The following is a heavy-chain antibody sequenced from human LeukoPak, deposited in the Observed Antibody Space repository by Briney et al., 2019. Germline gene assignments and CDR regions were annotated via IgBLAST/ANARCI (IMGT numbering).Heavy chain of an antibody. CDR3: ARLSKDTVVLPAAMAHYFDY. D-gene: IGHD2-2*01. CDR2: IYYSGST. CDR1: GGSISGYY. V-gene: IGHV4-59*08. Sequence: SETLSLTCTVSGGSISGYYWSWIRQPPGKGLQFIGYIYYSGSTNYNPSLESRVTISVDTSKNQFSLKLRSVTAADTAVYYCARLSKDTVVLPAAMAHYFDYWGQGTLVTASS. J-gene: IGHJ4*02.